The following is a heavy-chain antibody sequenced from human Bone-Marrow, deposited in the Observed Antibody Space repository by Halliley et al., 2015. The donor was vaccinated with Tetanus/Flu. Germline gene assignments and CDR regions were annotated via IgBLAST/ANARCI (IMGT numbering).Heavy chain of an antibody. CDR3: AKAGCSGGSCYYFDY. J-gene: IGHJ4*02. Sequence: SLRLSCAASGFTFSSYAMNWVRQATGKGLEWVSIIFGNGGTTYYADSVKGRFTISRDNARNTLDLQMNSLRAEDTAVYYCAKAGCSGGSCYYFDYWGQGTLVTVSS. D-gene: IGHD2-15*01. CDR2: IFGNGGTT. V-gene: IGHV3-23*01. CDR1: GFTFSSYA.